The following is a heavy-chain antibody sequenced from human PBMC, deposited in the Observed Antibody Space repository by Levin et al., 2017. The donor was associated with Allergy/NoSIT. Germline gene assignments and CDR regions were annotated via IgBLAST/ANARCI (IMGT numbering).Heavy chain of an antibody. V-gene: IGHV3-72*01. Sequence: GGSLRLSCAASGFTFSDYYMDWVRQAPGKGLEWIGRTRDKADSYTTQYAASVKGRFTVSRDDSKNSLYLQMNSLKTEDTAVYYCARSWRYSGISYHDYWGQGTLVTVSS. D-gene: IGHD1-26*01. J-gene: IGHJ4*02. CDR1: GFTFSDYY. CDR3: ARSWRYSGISYHDY. CDR2: TRDKADSYTT.